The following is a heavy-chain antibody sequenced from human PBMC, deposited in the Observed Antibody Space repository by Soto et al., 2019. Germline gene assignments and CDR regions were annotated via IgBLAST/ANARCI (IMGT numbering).Heavy chain of an antibody. CDR3: ALYCSSVSCYDEI. CDR2: INPNSGST. Sequence: ASVKVSCKASGYTFIGYYIHWVRQAPGQGLEWMGWINPNSGSTNYAQKFQGRVTMTKDTSISTTYMDLSRLRSDDTAVYYCALYCSSVSCYDEIWGPATMVNVS. J-gene: IGHJ3*02. D-gene: IGHD2-15*01. CDR1: GYTFIGYY. V-gene: IGHV1-2*02.